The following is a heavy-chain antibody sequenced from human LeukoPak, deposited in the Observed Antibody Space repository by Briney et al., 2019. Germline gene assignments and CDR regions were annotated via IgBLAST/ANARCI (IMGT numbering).Heavy chain of an antibody. V-gene: IGHV3-30*03. CDR1: GFTFSSYG. Sequence: GGSLRLSCAASGFTFSSYGMHRARQAPGKGLEWVAVISHDGGNKYYADSVKGRFTISRDNSKNTLYLQMNSLRGEDTAVYYCSGYNWFDPWGQGTLVTVSS. J-gene: IGHJ5*02. CDR2: ISHDGGNK. CDR3: SGYNWFDP. D-gene: IGHD3-22*01.